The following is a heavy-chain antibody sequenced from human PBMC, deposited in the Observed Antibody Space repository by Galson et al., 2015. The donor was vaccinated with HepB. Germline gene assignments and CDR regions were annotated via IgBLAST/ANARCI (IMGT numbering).Heavy chain of an antibody. V-gene: IGHV1-69*13. J-gene: IGHJ4*02. Sequence: SVKVSCKASGGTFSSYAISWVRQAPGQGLEWMGGIIPIFGTANYAQKFQGRVTITADESTSTAYMELSSLRSEDTAVYYCARGHKRDYDILTGLFDYWGQGTLVTVSS. CDR2: IIPIFGTA. CDR1: GGTFSSYA. D-gene: IGHD3-9*01. CDR3: ARGHKRDYDILTGLFDY.